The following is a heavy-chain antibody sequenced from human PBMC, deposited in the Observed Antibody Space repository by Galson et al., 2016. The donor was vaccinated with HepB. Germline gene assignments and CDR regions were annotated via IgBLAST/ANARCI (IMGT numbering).Heavy chain of an antibody. V-gene: IGHV4-59*12. Sequence: ETLSLTCAVSGAPISEYYWSWIRQTPGKGLEWIGYIYYNVRATYNPPLRSRVTLSVDTSKNQLSLNLKSVTAADTAVYYCVRDSDYTNGRFDDSWGQGTPVTVSS. CDR1: GAPISEYY. D-gene: IGHD4-11*01. J-gene: IGHJ5*01. CDR2: IYYNVRA. CDR3: VRDSDYTNGRFDDS.